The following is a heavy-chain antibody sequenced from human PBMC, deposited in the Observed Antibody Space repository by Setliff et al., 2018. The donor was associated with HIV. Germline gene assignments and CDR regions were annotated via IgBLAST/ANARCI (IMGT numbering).Heavy chain of an antibody. V-gene: IGHV1-18*01. D-gene: IGHD6-19*01. CDR2: MSTYNGNT. CDR1: GYTFTSYD. CDR3: ARDEGSGWPLDY. J-gene: IGHJ4*02. Sequence: AASVKVSCKASGYTFTSYDISWVRQAPGQGLEWMGWMSTYNGNTNYAQKVQGRVTMTTDTSTSTAYMELRSLRSEDTAVYYCARDEGSGWPLDYWGQGTLVTVSS.